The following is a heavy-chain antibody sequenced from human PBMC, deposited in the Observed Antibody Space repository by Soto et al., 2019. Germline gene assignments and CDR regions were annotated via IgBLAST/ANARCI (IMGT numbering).Heavy chain of an antibody. CDR2: INQDGTER. D-gene: IGHD2-21*01. V-gene: IGHV3-7*05. Sequence: EVQLVESGGGLVQPGESLRLSCAASGLTLSSHWMGWVRQAPGTGLEWVATINQDGTERFYVESMKGRSTISRDTAQNSLYLEVHSLSAEDTALYYCARAINSAYDYWGRGALVTVSS. CDR1: GLTLSSHW. J-gene: IGHJ4*02. CDR3: ARAINSAYDY.